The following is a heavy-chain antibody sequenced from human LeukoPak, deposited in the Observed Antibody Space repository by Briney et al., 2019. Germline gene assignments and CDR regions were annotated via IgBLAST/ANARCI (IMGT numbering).Heavy chain of an antibody. CDR3: ATDEYYYDSSGSIPLDY. J-gene: IGHJ4*02. Sequence: PGRSLRLSCAASGFTFSSYAMHWVRQAPGKGLEWVAVISYDGSNKYYADSVKGRFTISRDNSKNTLYLQMNSLRAEDTAVYYCATDEYYYDSSGSIPLDYWGQGTLVTVSS. CDR1: GFTFSSYA. D-gene: IGHD3-22*01. V-gene: IGHV3-30-3*01. CDR2: ISYDGSNK.